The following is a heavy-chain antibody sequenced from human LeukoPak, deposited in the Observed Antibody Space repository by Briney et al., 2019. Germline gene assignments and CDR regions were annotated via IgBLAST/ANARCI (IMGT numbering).Heavy chain of an antibody. CDR3: ARGGGPEILDAFDI. D-gene: IGHD3-16*01. J-gene: IGHJ3*02. CDR2: MNPNSGNT. V-gene: IGHV1-8*03. CDR1: GYTFTSYD. Sequence: GASVKVSCKASGYTFTSYDINWVRQATGQGLEWMGWMNPNSGNTGYAQKFQGRVTITRNNSISTAYMELSSLRSEDTAVYYCARGGGPEILDAFDIWGQGTMVTVSS.